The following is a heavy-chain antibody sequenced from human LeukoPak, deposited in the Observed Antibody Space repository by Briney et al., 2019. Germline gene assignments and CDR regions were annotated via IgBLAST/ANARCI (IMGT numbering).Heavy chain of an antibody. V-gene: IGHV3-23*01. CDR3: AKAQSYYYDTSGYYCYFDY. J-gene: IGHJ4*02. CDR1: GFTFSSYA. CDR2: ISGSGGAT. Sequence: GGSLRLSCAASGFTFSSYAMSWVRQAPGKGLEWVSGISGSGGATYHADSVKGRFTISRDNFRNTLHLQMNSLRAEDTAIYYCAKAQSYYYDTSGYYCYFDYWGQGTLVTVSS. D-gene: IGHD3-22*01.